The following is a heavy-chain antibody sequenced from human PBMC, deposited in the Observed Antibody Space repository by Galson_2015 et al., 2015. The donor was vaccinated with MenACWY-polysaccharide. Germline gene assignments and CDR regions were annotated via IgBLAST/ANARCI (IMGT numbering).Heavy chain of an antibody. CDR3: TRQSYDILTGYVDY. V-gene: IGHV3-73*01. CDR2: IRSKANSYAT. Sequence: SLRLSCAASGYTFSGSALHWVRQASGKGLEWVGRIRSKANSYATAYAASVKGRFTISRDDSKNTAYLQMNSLKTEDTAVYYCTRQSYDILTGYVDYWGQGTLVTVSS. D-gene: IGHD3-9*01. J-gene: IGHJ4*02. CDR1: GYTFSGSA.